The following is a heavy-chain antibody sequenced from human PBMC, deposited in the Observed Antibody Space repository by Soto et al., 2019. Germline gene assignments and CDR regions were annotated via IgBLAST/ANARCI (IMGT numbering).Heavy chain of an antibody. CDR2: IYYSGST. J-gene: IGHJ6*02. Sequence: PSETLSLTCTVSGGSISSSSYYWGWIRQPPGKGLEWIGYIYYSGSTYYNPSLKSRVTISVDTSKNQFSLKLSSVTAADTAVYYCASRGYSYGFSLGMDVWGQGTTVTVSS. CDR1: GGSISSSSYY. V-gene: IGHV4-31*03. CDR3: ASRGYSYGFSLGMDV. D-gene: IGHD5-18*01.